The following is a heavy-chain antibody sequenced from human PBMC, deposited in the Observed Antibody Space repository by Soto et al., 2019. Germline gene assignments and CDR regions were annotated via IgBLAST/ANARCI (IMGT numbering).Heavy chain of an antibody. CDR3: ARHPFRRSDTWRNNWLDP. CDR2: ISSDGRKL. J-gene: IGHJ5*02. Sequence: ESGGGVVRPGRSLRLSCAASGFTFRSYDMHWVRQAPGKGLEWVALISSDGRKLYYSNSVKGRFTISRDTSKDTLYLQMDSLTPEDTAVYYCARHPFRRSDTWRNNWLDPWGQGTLVTVSS. CDR1: GFTFRSYD. V-gene: IGHV3-30*03.